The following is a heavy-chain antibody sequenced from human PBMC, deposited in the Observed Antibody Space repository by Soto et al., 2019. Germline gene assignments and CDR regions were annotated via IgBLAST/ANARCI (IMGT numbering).Heavy chain of an antibody. V-gene: IGHV1-69*13. J-gene: IGHJ5*02. CDR2: IIPIFGTA. Sequence: ASVKVSCKASGGTFSSYAISWVRQAPGQGLEWMGGIIPIFGTANYAQKFQGRVTITADESTSTAYMELSSLRSEDTAVYYCARGFTPLRGNSFDPWGQGTLVTVSS. D-gene: IGHD3-10*01. CDR1: GGTFSSYA. CDR3: ARGFTPLRGNSFDP.